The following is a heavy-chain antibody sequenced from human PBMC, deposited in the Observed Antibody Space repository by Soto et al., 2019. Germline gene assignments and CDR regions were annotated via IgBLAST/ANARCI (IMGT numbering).Heavy chain of an antibody. CDR3: ARGWDHYDSSGLLTWFDP. CDR2: LIPIFGTS. Sequence: QVQLVQSGAEVKKPGSSVKVSCKASGGTFSDYGISWVRQAPGQGLEWMGWLIPIFGTSNYAQKFQGRVTITADESTSTAYMELSSLTSEDTAVYYCARGWDHYDSSGLLTWFDPWGQGTLVTVSS. V-gene: IGHV1-69*01. J-gene: IGHJ5*02. CDR1: GGTFSDYG. D-gene: IGHD3-22*01.